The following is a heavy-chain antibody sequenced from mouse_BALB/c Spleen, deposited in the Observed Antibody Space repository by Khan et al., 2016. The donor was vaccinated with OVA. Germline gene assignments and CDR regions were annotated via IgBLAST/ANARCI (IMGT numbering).Heavy chain of an antibody. CDR2: IHYSGST. CDR3: AGVFPTY. J-gene: IGHJ3*01. CDR1: NYSITSGYN. Sequence: EVQLQESGPDLVKPSQSLSLTCTVTNYSITSGYNWHWIRQFPGNKLEWMGYIHYSGSTNYIPSLKSRISITRDISKNQFFLQLNSVTSEDTATYYCAGVFPTYWGQGTLVTVSA. V-gene: IGHV3-1*02.